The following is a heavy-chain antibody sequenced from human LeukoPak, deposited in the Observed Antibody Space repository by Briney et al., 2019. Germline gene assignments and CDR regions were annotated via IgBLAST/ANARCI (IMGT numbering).Heavy chain of an antibody. V-gene: IGHV4-38-2*01. D-gene: IGHD2-8*01. CDR3: ARLGGYCTNGVCSND. CDR1: GYSISSGYY. CDR2: IYHSGST. Sequence: SETLFLTCAVSGYSISSGYYWGWIRQPPGKGLEWIGSIYHSGSTYYNPSLKSRVTISVDTSKNQFSLKLSSVTAADTAVYYCARLGGYCTNGVCSNDWGQGTLVTVSS. J-gene: IGHJ4*02.